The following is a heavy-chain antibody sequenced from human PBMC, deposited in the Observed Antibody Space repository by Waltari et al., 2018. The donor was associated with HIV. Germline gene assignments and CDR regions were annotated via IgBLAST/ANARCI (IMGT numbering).Heavy chain of an antibody. D-gene: IGHD2-15*01. CDR1: GFPFSDYA. Sequence: EVRLLESGGGLVQPGGSLRLSCEGYGFPFSDYAVSWVRQAPGKGLECVSIISGTGQTTNYADSVEGRFTISRDDSKNTVYLQMTSLRGEDTAVYFCARGVSVATRTGLDYWGQGTLVSVSS. CDR2: ISGTGQTT. J-gene: IGHJ4*02. V-gene: IGHV3-23*01. CDR3: ARGVSVATRTGLDY.